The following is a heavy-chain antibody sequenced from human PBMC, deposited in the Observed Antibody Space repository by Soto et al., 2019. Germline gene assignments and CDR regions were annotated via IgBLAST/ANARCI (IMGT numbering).Heavy chain of an antibody. CDR3: AKAAANGGYALY. CDR2: IIPIFGTA. V-gene: IGHV1-69*01. Sequence: QVQLVQSGAEVKKPGSSVKVSCKASGGTFSSYAISWVRQAPGQGLEWMGGIIPIFGTADYAQKFQGRVTITADESTSTAYMEMSSLRSEDTAVYYCAKAAANGGYALYWGQGTLVTVSS. CDR1: GGTFSSYA. J-gene: IGHJ4*02. D-gene: IGHD5-12*01.